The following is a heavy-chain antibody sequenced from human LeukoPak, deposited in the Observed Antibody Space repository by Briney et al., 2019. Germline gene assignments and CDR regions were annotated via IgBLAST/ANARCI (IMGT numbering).Heavy chain of an antibody. Sequence: GGSLRLSCAASGFTFSSYPMHWVRQAPGKGLEWVAVISNDGSNKYYADSVRGRFSISRDTSKNTLHLQMNSLRAEDMALYYCARSVVYSGSPDYWGQGTLVTVSS. CDR3: ARSVVYSGSPDY. CDR1: GFTFSSYP. J-gene: IGHJ4*02. D-gene: IGHD1-26*01. V-gene: IGHV3-30*04. CDR2: ISNDGSNK.